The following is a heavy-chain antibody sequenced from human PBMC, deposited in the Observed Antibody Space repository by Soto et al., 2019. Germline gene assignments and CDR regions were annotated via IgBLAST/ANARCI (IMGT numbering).Heavy chain of an antibody. CDR3: ARDLEMAKTVGNENDFDI. J-gene: IGHJ3*02. CDR1: VFSISSCYYY. D-gene: IGHD1-1*01. Sequence: PSETLSRTCTFSVFSISSCYYYLSLIRQPPWNCLEWIGYIYYIGSTYYNPSLKIRVTISVDTSKNQFSLKLSSVTAADTAVYYSARDLEMAKTVGNENDFDICGKGKMVNVSS. CDR2: IYYIGST. V-gene: IGHV4-30-4*01.